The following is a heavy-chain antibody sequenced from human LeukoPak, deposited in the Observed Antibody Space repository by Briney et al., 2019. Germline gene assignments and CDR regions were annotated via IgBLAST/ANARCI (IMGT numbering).Heavy chain of an antibody. D-gene: IGHD2-2*01. CDR3: ATAPPVVPAASIYYYYYYYMDV. Sequence: GASVKVSCKASGGTFSSYAISWVRQAPGQGLEWMGGIIPIFGTANYAQKFQGRVTITADESTSTAYMELSSLRSEDTAVYYCATAPPVVPAASIYYYYYYYMDVWGKGTTVTVSS. CDR1: GGTFSSYA. J-gene: IGHJ6*03. CDR2: IIPIFGTA. V-gene: IGHV1-69*01.